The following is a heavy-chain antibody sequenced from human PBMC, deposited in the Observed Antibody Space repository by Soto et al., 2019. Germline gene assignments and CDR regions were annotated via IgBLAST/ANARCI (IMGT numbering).Heavy chain of an antibody. CDR2: VYYTGST. CDR1: GASIRSTDYY. CDR3: VRTAREGAVAPHWFDR. J-gene: IGHJ5*02. D-gene: IGHD2-21*02. V-gene: IGHV4-30-4*01. Sequence: PSETLSLTCTVSGASIRSTDYYWSWIRQAPGKGLEWMGYVYYTGSTYYNPSLMSRLTISVDTSKNQFSLKLTSVTAAETAVYYCVRTAREGAVAPHWFDRWGQGTQVTVSS.